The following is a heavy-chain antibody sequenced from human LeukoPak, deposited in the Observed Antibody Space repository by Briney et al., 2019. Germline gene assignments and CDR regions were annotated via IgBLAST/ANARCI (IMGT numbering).Heavy chain of an antibody. J-gene: IGHJ4*02. Sequence: GGSLRLSCAASGFTFNNYAMSWVRQAPGKGLEWVSAITGSGGSTYYADSVKGRFTFSRDNSKSTLYLQMNSLRADDTAVYYCAKDRPTVYSSSWLHFLDSWGQGTLVTVSS. V-gene: IGHV3-23*01. CDR3: AKDRPTVYSSSWLHFLDS. CDR1: GFTFNNYA. D-gene: IGHD6-13*01. CDR2: ITGSGGST.